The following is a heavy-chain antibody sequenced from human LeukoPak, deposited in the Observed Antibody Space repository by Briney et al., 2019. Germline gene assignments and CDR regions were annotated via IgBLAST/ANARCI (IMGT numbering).Heavy chain of an antibody. CDR3: ARYDYDTSAYHDAFDI. V-gene: IGHV4-59*01. Sequence: SETLSLTCTVSGGSISTFYWTWIRQAPGKGLEYLGYIYYSGSTNYNPSLKSRVTISVDTSKNQFSLRLSSVTAADTAVYFCARYDYDTSAYHDAFDIWGQGTMVTVSS. D-gene: IGHD3-22*01. J-gene: IGHJ3*02. CDR1: GGSISTFY. CDR2: IYYSGST.